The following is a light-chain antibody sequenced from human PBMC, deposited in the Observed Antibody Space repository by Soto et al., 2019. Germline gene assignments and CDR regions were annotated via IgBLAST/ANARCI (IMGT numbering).Light chain of an antibody. V-gene: IGKV1-39*01. CDR3: QQSDSYPYT. CDR1: QSITNY. Sequence: DIQMAQSPSSLSVSVGDRVTITCRASQSITNYLNWYQQKPGKAPKLLVYAASSLQSGVPSRFSGNRSGTDFTLTIPSLQPEDFASYYCQQSDSYPYTFGQGTKLEIK. CDR2: AAS. J-gene: IGKJ2*01.